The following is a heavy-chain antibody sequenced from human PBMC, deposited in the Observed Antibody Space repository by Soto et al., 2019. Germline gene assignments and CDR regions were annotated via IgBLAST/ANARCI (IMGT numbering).Heavy chain of an antibody. D-gene: IGHD3-22*01. V-gene: IGHV5-51*01. CDR2: IYPGDSDT. Sequence: GESLKSSCKGSGYRFTNYLIGCVRQMPGKGLEWMGIIYPGDSDTRYSPSFQGQVTISADKSINTAYLQWSSLKASDTAVYYCARQAVLEVAFTAWFDPWGQGTLVTVSS. J-gene: IGHJ5*02. CDR3: ARQAVLEVAFTAWFDP. CDR1: GYRFTNYL.